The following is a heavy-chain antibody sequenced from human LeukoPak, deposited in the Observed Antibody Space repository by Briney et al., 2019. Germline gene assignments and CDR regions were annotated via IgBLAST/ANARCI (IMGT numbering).Heavy chain of an antibody. D-gene: IGHD3-22*01. V-gene: IGHV3-72*01. J-gene: IGHJ3*02. CDR3: ARGAGYDSSGYLMVDDAFDI. CDR2: TRNKANSYTT. CDR1: GFTFSDHY. Sequence: GGSLTLSCAASGFTFSDHYMDWVRQAPGKGLEWVGRTRNKANSYTTEYAASVKGRFTISRDDSKNSLYLQMNSLKTEDTAVYYCARGAGYDSSGYLMVDDAFDIWGQGTMVTVSS.